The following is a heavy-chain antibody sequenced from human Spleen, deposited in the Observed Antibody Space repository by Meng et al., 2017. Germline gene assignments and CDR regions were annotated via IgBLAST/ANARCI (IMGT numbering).Heavy chain of an antibody. J-gene: IGHJ4*02. CDR3: VRDENISLGKLFGDY. D-gene: IGHD2-21*01. Sequence: QGQLGQSGAGVKEPGASVKVPYKPSGYPFTAYYIPWVRQAPGQGLEWMGHIIPNSGDTLYAPKFQGRVSMTADTSIGTAYVELSGLRSDDTAIYYCVRDENISLGKLFGDYWGQGTLVTVSS. V-gene: IGHV1-2*06. CDR1: GYPFTAYY. CDR2: IIPNSGDT.